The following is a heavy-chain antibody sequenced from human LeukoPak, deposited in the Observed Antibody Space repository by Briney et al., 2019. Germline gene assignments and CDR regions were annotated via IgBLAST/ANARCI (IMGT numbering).Heavy chain of an antibody. Sequence: SETLSLTCTVSGGSISSSSYYWGWIRQPPGKGLEWIGSVYYSGSTYYYPSLKSRVTISVDASKNQFSLKLSSVTAADTAVYYCARYSPWIQLSFDYWGQGTLVTVSS. V-gene: IGHV4-39*07. J-gene: IGHJ4*02. CDR3: ARYSPWIQLSFDY. CDR1: GGSISSSSYY. D-gene: IGHD5-18*01. CDR2: VYYSGST.